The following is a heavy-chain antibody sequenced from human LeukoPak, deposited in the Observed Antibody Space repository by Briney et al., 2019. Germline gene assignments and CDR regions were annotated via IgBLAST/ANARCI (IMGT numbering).Heavy chain of an antibody. Sequence: PGGSLRLSCAASGFTVSSNYMSWVRQAPGKGLEWVSVIYSGGSTYYADSVKGRFTISRDNSKNTLYLQMNSLRAEDTAVYYCAREVVSGSFYYYYYMDVWGKGTTVTISS. CDR1: GFTVSSNY. CDR2: IYSGGST. J-gene: IGHJ6*03. CDR3: AREVVSGSFYYYYYMDV. D-gene: IGHD1-26*01. V-gene: IGHV3-53*01.